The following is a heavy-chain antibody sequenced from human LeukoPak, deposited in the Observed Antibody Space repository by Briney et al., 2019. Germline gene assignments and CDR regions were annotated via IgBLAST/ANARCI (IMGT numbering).Heavy chain of an antibody. CDR1: GGSISSYY. CDR3: ARGSHCTNGVCPYYYYYMDV. J-gene: IGHJ6*03. CDR2: IYYSGST. Sequence: PSETLSPTCTVSGGSISSYYWSWIRQPPGKGLEWVGYIYYSGSTNYIPSLKSRVTISVDTSKNQFSLKLSSVTAADTAVYYCARGSHCTNGVCPYYYYYMDVWGKGTTVTVSS. V-gene: IGHV4-59*01. D-gene: IGHD2-8*01.